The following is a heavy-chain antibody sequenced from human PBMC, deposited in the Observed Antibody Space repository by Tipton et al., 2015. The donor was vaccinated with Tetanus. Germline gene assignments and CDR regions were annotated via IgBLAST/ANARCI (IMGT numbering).Heavy chain of an antibody. D-gene: IGHD3-22*01. CDR3: ASVPLYDSSGYGDY. Sequence: SLRLSCAASGFTFSSYSMNWVRQAPGKGLEWVSSISSSSSYIYYADSVKGRFTISRDNAKNSLYLQMNSLRAEDTAVYYCASVPLYDSSGYGDYWGQGTLVTVSS. CDR2: ISSSSSYI. CDR1: GFTFSSYS. J-gene: IGHJ4*02. V-gene: IGHV3-21*01.